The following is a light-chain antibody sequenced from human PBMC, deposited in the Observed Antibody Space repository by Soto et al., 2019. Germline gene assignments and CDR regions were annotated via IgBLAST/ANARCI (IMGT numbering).Light chain of an antibody. CDR3: QQYKVYPYT. CDR1: QDISNY. CDR2: DAS. Sequence: DIQMTQSPSSLSASVGDRATITCQASQDISNYLNWYQQKPGKAPKLLIYDASNLETGVPSRFSGSGSGTDFTFTISSLRPDDFATFYCQQYKVYPYTFGQGTRLDIQ. J-gene: IGKJ2*01. V-gene: IGKV1-33*01.